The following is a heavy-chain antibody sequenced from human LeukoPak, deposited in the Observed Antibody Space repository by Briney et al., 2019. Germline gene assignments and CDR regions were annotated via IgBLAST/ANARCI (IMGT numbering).Heavy chain of an antibody. V-gene: IGHV3-48*03. CDR1: GFTFSAFE. CDR2: ISGSGGTT. D-gene: IGHD2-2*01. CDR3: VRVYCSSTSCSDYFDY. Sequence: PGGSLRLSCAASGFTFSAFEMNWVRQAPGKGLEWLSYISGSGGTTLYAVSVKGRFTISRDNAKNSLYLQMNSLRVEDTAVYYCVRVYCSSTSCSDYFDYWGQGSLVTVSS. J-gene: IGHJ4*02.